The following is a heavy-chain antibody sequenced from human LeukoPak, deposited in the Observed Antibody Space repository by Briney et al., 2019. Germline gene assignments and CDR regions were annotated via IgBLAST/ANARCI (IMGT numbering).Heavy chain of an antibody. D-gene: IGHD4/OR15-4a*01. CDR1: GFTFSSYA. V-gene: IGHV3-30-3*01. CDR2: ISYDGSNK. J-gene: IGHJ3*02. Sequence: GGSLRLSCAASGFTFSSYAMHWVRQVPGKGLEWVAVISYDGSNKYYADSVKGRFTISRDNSKNTLYLQMNSLRAEDTAVYYCAKDTGPDRALVLFDIWGQGTMVTVSS. CDR3: AKDTGPDRALVLFDI.